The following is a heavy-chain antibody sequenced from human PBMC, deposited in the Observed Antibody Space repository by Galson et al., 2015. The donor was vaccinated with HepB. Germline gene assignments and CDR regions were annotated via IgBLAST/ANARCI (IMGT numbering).Heavy chain of an antibody. D-gene: IGHD2-8*01. CDR3: AKRYCSNGICYSSWYFDL. Sequence: SLRLSCAASGFIFSSHAMSWVRQAPGKGLEWVSGISGSGGSTYYADSVKGRFTISRDNSKNTLYLQMNSLRAEDTAVYYCAKRYCSNGICYSSWYFDLWGRGTLVTVSS. J-gene: IGHJ2*01. CDR1: GFIFSSHA. V-gene: IGHV3-23*01. CDR2: ISGSGGST.